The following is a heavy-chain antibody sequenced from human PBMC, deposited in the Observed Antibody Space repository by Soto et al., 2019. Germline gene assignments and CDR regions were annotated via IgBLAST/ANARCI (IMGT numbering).Heavy chain of an antibody. D-gene: IGHD2-2*01. CDR3: ARHRDCSSTSCYGSLDP. CDR2: IYYSGST. Sequence: SETLSLTCTVYGGSISSYYWSWIRQPPEKGLEWIGYIYYSGSTNYNPSLKSRVTISVDTSKNQFSLKLSSVTAADTAVYYCARHRDCSSTSCYGSLDPWGQGTLVTVSS. V-gene: IGHV4-59*08. CDR1: GGSISSYY. J-gene: IGHJ5*02.